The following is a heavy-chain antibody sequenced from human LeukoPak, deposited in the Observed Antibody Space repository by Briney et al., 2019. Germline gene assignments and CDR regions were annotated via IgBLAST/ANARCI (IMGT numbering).Heavy chain of an antibody. CDR2: IIPIFGTA. J-gene: IGHJ6*02. CDR3: ASRSHFGVVIKYYYYYYGMDV. CDR1: GGTFSSYA. D-gene: IGHD3-3*01. Sequence: SVKVSCKASGGTFSSYAISWVRQAPGQGLEWMGGIIPIFGTANYAQKFQGRVTITADESTSTAYMELSSLRSEDTAVYYCASRSHFGVVIKYYYYYYGMDVWGQGTTVTVSS. V-gene: IGHV1-69*13.